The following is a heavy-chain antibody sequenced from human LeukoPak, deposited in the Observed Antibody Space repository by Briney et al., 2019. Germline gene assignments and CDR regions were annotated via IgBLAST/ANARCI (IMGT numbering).Heavy chain of an antibody. V-gene: IGHV4-34*09. Sequence: SETLSLTCAVYGGSFSGYYWSWIRQPPGKGLEWIGEINHSGSTNYNPSLKSRVTISVDTSKNQFSLKLSSVTAADTAVYYCARDPFLYSSSSQDYWGQGTLVTVSS. CDR1: GGSFSGYY. J-gene: IGHJ4*02. CDR3: ARDPFLYSSSSQDY. D-gene: IGHD6-6*01. CDR2: INHSGST.